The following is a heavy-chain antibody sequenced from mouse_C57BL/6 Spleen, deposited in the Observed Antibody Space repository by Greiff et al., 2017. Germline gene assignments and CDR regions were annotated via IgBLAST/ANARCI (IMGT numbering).Heavy chain of an antibody. CDR2: ISGGGGNT. J-gene: IGHJ2*01. Sequence: EVKVVESGGGLVKPGGSLKLSCAASGFTFSSYTMSWVRQTPEKRLEWVATISGGGGNTYYPDSVKGRFTISRDNAKNTLYLQMSSLRSEDTALYYCARPREGYYFDYWGQGTTLTVSS. CDR1: GFTFSSYT. V-gene: IGHV5-9*01. CDR3: ARPREGYYFDY.